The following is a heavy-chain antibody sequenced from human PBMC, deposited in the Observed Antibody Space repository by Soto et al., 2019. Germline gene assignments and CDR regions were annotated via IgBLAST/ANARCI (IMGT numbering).Heavy chain of an antibody. J-gene: IGHJ3*01. Sequence: SETLSLTCSVSGGSIISSSYYWGWIRQPPGKGLEWIGSIYSSGSTYYNPSLKSRVTISVDTSKNQFSLKLSSVTAADTAVHYCATPVSSGYQAFEVWGQGTMVTVSS. CDR3: ATPVSSGYQAFEV. V-gene: IGHV4-39*01. CDR1: GGSIISSSYY. CDR2: IYSSGST. D-gene: IGHD3-22*01.